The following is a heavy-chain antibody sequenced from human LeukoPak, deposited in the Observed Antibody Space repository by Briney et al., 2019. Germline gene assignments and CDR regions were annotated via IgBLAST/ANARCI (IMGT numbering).Heavy chain of an antibody. CDR3: ARVSAEDIVVVPAALSPDY. CDR2: ISPNSGGT. V-gene: IGHV1-2*02. CDR1: GYTFTGYY. Sequence: GASVKVSCKASGYTFTGYYMHWVRQAPGQGLEWMGWISPNSGGTNYAQKFQGRVTMTRDTSTSTAYMELRSLRSDDTAVYYCARVSAEDIVVVPAALSPDYWGQGTLVTVSS. J-gene: IGHJ4*02. D-gene: IGHD2-2*01.